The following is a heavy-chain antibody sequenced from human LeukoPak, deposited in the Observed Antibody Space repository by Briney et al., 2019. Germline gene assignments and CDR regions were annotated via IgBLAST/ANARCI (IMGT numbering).Heavy chain of an antibody. V-gene: IGHV3-20*04. J-gene: IGHJ6*03. CDR3: ARATVTTGWNYYYYMDV. CDR2: INWNGGST. D-gene: IGHD4-17*01. Sequence: GGSLRLSCAASGFTFDDYGMSWVRQAAGKGLEWVSGINWNGGSTGYADSVKGRFTISRDNAKNSLYLQMNSLRAEDTALYYCARATVTTGWNYYYYMDVWGKGTTVTVSS. CDR1: GFTFDDYG.